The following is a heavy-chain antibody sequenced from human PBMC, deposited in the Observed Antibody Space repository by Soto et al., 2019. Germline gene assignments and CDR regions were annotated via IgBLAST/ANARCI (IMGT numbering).Heavy chain of an antibody. V-gene: IGHV3-33*01. CDR3: ARDLFSGPQLTNYYFDY. D-gene: IGHD2-8*01. J-gene: IGHJ4*02. Sequence: GGSLRLSCAASGFTFSSYGMHWVRQAPGKGLEWVAVIWYDGSNKYYADSVKGRFTISRDNSKNTLYLQMNSLRAEDTAVYYCARDLFSGPQLTNYYFDYWGQGTLVTVSS. CDR1: GFTFSSYG. CDR2: IWYDGSNK.